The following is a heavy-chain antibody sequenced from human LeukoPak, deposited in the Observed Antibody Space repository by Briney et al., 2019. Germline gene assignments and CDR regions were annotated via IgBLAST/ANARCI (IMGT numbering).Heavy chain of an antibody. V-gene: IGHV3-21*01. CDR3: ARDWVLRYFD. Sequence: GGSLRLSCAASGFTFSSYSMNWVRQAPGKGLEWVSSISSSSSYIYYADSVKGRFTISRDNAKNSLYLQMNSLRAEDTAEYYCARDWVLRYFDWGQGTLVTVSS. CDR1: GFTFSSYS. CDR2: ISSSSSYI. J-gene: IGHJ4*02. D-gene: IGHD3-9*01.